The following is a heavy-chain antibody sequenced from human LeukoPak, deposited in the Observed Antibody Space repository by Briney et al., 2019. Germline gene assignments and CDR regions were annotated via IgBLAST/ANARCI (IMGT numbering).Heavy chain of an antibody. V-gene: IGHV3-9*01. J-gene: IGHJ4*02. CDR2: INWDSEVI. CDR3: AKGFGSSWFYHLGF. CDR1: GFRFDDYA. D-gene: IGHD6-13*01. Sequence: GGSLRLSCAASGFRFDDYAMHWVRQAPGKGLEWVSVINWDSEVIAYADAVKGRFTISRDNAKNFLYLQMDSLREEDSALYYCAKGFGSSWFYHLGFWGQGTPVTVSS.